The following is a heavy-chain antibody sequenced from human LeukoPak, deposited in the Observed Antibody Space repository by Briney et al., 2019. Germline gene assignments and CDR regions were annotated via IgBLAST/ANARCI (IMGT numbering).Heavy chain of an antibody. V-gene: IGHV1-69-2*01. Sequence: ASVKVSCKVSGYTFTDYYMHWVQQAPGKGLEWMGLVDPEDGETIYAEKFQGRVTITADTSTDTAYMELSSLRSEDTAVYYCATSLSSSGWFAYWGQGTLVTVSS. D-gene: IGHD6-19*01. CDR2: VDPEDGET. CDR3: ATSLSSSGWFAY. CDR1: GYTFTDYY. J-gene: IGHJ4*02.